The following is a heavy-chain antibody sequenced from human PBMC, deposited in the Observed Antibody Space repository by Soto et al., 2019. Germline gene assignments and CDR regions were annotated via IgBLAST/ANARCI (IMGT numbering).Heavy chain of an antibody. D-gene: IGHD3-22*01. J-gene: IGHJ4*02. CDR3: ASSYYDSSGYPYYFDY. V-gene: IGHV1-46*01. CDR1: GYTFTSYY. Sequence: GASVKVSCKASGYTFTSYYMHWVRQAPGQGLEWMGIINPSGGSTSYAQKFQGRVTMTRDTSTSTVYMELSSLRSEDTAVYYCASSYYDSSGYPYYFDYWGQGTLVTVSS. CDR2: INPSGGST.